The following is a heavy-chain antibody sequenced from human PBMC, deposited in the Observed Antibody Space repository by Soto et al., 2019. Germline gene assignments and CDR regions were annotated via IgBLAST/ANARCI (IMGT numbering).Heavy chain of an antibody. CDR2: IKSREDGETT. CDR3: TTDVDCTNGVCTNYFRNYMGV. Sequence: VQLVESGGALIKPGGSLRLSCAASGFTFPKAWRSWVRQAPGKGLEWVGRIKSREDGETTDYGAPVKGRFIISRDDATTTLILQMNTMETEDTAVSFCTTDVDCTNGVCTNYFRNYMGVWGKMTTVSFS. D-gene: IGHD2-8*01. CDR1: GFTFPKAW. V-gene: IGHV3-15*02. J-gene: IGHJ6*03.